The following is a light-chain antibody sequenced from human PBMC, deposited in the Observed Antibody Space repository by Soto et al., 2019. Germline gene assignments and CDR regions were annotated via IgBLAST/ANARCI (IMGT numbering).Light chain of an antibody. V-gene: IGKV4-1*01. CDR1: QSVLYSSNNKNY. J-gene: IGKJ2*01. Sequence: DIVMTQSPDSLAVSLGERATINCKSSQSVLYSSNNKNYLAWYQQKPGQPPKLLIYWASTRESGVPDRFSGSGSGTHFTLTISSLQAEDVAVYYCQQYYTAPPYTFGQGTNLEIK. CDR3: QQYYTAPPYT. CDR2: WAS.